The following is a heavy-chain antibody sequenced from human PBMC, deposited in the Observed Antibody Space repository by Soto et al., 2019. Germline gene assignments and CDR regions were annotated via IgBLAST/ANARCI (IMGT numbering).Heavy chain of an antibody. D-gene: IGHD6-19*01. J-gene: IGHJ4*02. V-gene: IGHV3-30*03. CDR2: ISYDGSNK. CDR3: AVEVFSSGWYGGGY. Sequence: QVQLVESGGGVVQPGRSLRLSCAASGFTFSSYGMHWVRQAPGKGLEWVAVISYDGSNKYYADSVKGRFTISRDNSKNTLYLKMNSLRAEDTAVYYCAVEVFSSGWYGGGYWGQGTLVTVSS. CDR1: GFTFSSYG.